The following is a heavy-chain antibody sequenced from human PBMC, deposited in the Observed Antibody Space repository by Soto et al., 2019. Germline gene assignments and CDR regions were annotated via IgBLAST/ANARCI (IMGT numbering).Heavy chain of an antibody. J-gene: IGHJ4*02. Sequence: PSQTLSLTCAISGDSVSSNSAAWNWIRQSPSRGLEWLGRTYYRSKWYNDYAVSVKSRITINPDTSKNQFSLRLNSVTPEDTAVYYCARGPYDSSGYYYANFDYWGQGTLVTVSS. V-gene: IGHV6-1*01. D-gene: IGHD3-22*01. CDR3: ARGPYDSSGYYYANFDY. CDR1: GDSVSSNSAA. CDR2: TYYRSKWYN.